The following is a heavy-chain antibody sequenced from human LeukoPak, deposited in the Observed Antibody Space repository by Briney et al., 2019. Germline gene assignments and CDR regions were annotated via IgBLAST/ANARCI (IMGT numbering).Heavy chain of an antibody. CDR3: ERDYCSSSSCYPTETFDY. CDR1: GYTFISYG. Sequence: GASVKVSCKASGYTFISYGISWVRQAPGQGLEWMGWISAYNGNTNYAQKLQGRVTMTTDTSTSTAYMELRSLRSDDTAVYYCERDYCSSSSCYPTETFDYWGQGTLVTVSS. J-gene: IGHJ4*02. V-gene: IGHV1-18*01. D-gene: IGHD2-2*01. CDR2: ISAYNGNT.